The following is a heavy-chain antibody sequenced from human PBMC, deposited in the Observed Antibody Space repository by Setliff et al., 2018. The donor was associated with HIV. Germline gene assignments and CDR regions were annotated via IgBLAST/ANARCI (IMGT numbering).Heavy chain of an antibody. CDR2: IYYSGST. CDR1: GGSISSYY. CDR3: AQLGMVDDFDY. V-gene: IGHV4-59*01. D-gene: IGHD1-1*01. Sequence: SETLSLTCTVSGGSISSYYWSWIRQPPGKGMEWLGYIYYSGSTNDNPSLKSRVTISVDTSKNHFSLKLRSVTAADTAVYYCAQLGMVDDFDYRGQGTLVTVSS. J-gene: IGHJ4*02.